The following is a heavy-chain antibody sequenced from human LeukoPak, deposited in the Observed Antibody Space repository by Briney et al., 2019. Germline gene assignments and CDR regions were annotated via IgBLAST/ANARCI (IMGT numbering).Heavy chain of an antibody. J-gene: IGHJ6*03. V-gene: IGHV3-48*04. D-gene: IGHD1-7*01. CDR2: ISSSSSTI. Sequence: PGGSLRLSCAASGFTFSSYSMNWVRQAPGEGLGWVSYISSSSSTIYYADSVKGRYTISRDNAKNSLYLQMNSLRAEDTAMYYCARVGITGTTYYYYYMDVWAKGTTVTVSS. CDR1: GFTFSSYS. CDR3: ARVGITGTTYYYYYMDV.